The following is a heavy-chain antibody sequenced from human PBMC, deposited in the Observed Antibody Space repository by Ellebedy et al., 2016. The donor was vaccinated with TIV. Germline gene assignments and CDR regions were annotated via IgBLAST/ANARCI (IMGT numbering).Heavy chain of an antibody. J-gene: IGHJ5*02. V-gene: IGHV1-8*01. CDR2: MNPNSGNS. D-gene: IGHD2-8*02. Sequence: AASVKVSCKASGYTFTSFDINWVRQATGQGLEWMGWMNPNSGNSGYAQKFQGRVTMTRNTSISTAYMELSSLTSEDTAVYYCVRGVSDNVAWWANWFDPWGPGTLVTVSS. CDR3: VRGVSDNVAWWANWFDP. CDR1: GYTFTSFD.